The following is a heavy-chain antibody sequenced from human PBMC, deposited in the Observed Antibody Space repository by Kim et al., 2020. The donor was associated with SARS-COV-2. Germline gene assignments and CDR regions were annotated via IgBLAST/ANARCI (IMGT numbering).Heavy chain of an antibody. CDR1: GGSISSSNW. CDR3: ARAGPRYENDAFDI. J-gene: IGHJ3*02. D-gene: IGHD3-9*01. CDR2: IYHSGST. Sequence: SETLSLTCAVSGGSISSSNWWSWVRQPPGKGLEWIGEIYHSGSTNYNPSLKSRVTISVDKSKNQFSLKLSSVTAADTAVYYCARAGPRYENDAFDIWGQGTMVTVSS. V-gene: IGHV4-4*02.